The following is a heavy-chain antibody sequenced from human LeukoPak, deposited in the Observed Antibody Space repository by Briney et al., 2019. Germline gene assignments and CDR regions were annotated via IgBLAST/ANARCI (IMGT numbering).Heavy chain of an antibody. Sequence: GRSLRLSCAASGFTFSSYGMHWVRQAPGKGLEWVAVISYDGSNKYYADSVKGRFTISRDNSKNTLYLQMNSLRAEDTAVYYCAKDGTYYYDSSGYIDYWGQGTLVTVSS. CDR2: ISYDGSNK. D-gene: IGHD3-22*01. V-gene: IGHV3-30*18. CDR3: AKDGTYYYDSSGYIDY. CDR1: GFTFSSYG. J-gene: IGHJ4*02.